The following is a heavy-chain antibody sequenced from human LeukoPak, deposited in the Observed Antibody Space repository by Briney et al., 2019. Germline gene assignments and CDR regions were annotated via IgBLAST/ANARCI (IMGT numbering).Heavy chain of an antibody. V-gene: IGHV3-23*01. CDR1: GFTFSSYA. CDR2: ISGSGGST. D-gene: IGHD2-2*01. CDR3: ARDQPLTVASWGYFYYYMDV. Sequence: GGSLRLSCAASGFTFSSYAMSWVRQAPGKGLEWVSPISGSGGSTYYADSGKVRFTISRDNAKKSVFLQMNSLRAEDTAVYFCARDQPLTVASWGYFYYYMDVWGKGTTVTVSS. J-gene: IGHJ6*03.